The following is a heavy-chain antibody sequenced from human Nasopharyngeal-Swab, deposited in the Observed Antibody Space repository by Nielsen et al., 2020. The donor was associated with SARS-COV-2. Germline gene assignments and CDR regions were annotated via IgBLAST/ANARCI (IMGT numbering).Heavy chain of an antibody. CDR1: GGSISSGGYY. J-gene: IGHJ4*02. CDR3: AIWGPTTVVQRERFDY. Sequence: SETLSLTCTVSGGSISSGGYYWSWIRQHPGKGLEWIGYIYYSGSTFYNPSLKSRVTVSVDTSKNQFFLKLYSVTAADTAMYYCAIWGPTTVVQRERFDYWGLGTLVTVSS. CDR2: IYYSGST. D-gene: IGHD4-23*01. V-gene: IGHV4-31*02.